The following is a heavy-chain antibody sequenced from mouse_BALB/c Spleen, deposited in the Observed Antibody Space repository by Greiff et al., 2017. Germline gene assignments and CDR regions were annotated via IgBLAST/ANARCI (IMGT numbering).Heavy chain of an antibody. CDR2: ISSGGST. D-gene: IGHD2-4*01. V-gene: IGHV5-6-5*01. Sequence: EVQVVESGGGLVKPGGSLKLSCAASGFTFSSYAMSWVRQTPEKRLEWVASISSGGSTYYPDSVKGRFTIPRDNARNILYLQMSSLRSEDTAMYYCARRGMITTPYWYFDVWGAGTTVTVSS. CDR3: ARRGMITTPYWYFDV. CDR1: GFTFSSYA. J-gene: IGHJ1*01.